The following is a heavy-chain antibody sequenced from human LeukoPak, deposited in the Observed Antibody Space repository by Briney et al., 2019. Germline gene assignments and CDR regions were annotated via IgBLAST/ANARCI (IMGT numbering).Heavy chain of an antibody. Sequence: SETLSLTCTVSGGSISSYYWSWIRQPPGKGLEWIGYIYYSGSTNYNPSLKSRVTISVDTSKNRFSLKLSSVTAADTAVYYCARHFYGESFDYWGQGTLVTVSS. CDR1: GGSISSYY. J-gene: IGHJ4*02. V-gene: IGHV4-59*08. D-gene: IGHD4-17*01. CDR2: IYYSGST. CDR3: ARHFYGESFDY.